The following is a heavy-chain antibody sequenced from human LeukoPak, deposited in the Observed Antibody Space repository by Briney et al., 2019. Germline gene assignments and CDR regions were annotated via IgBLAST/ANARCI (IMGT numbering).Heavy chain of an antibody. Sequence: SETLSLTCSVSGDPISNYYWTWIRQPPGKGLEWIGYIYYSGSTNYNPSLKSRVTISVDTSKNQSSLKLSSVTAADTAVYYCARVNREYYSDTSGYYFPWGQGTLVTVSS. J-gene: IGHJ5*02. CDR1: GDPISNYY. D-gene: IGHD3-22*01. CDR3: ARVNREYYSDTSGYYFP. V-gene: IGHV4-59*01. CDR2: IYYSGST.